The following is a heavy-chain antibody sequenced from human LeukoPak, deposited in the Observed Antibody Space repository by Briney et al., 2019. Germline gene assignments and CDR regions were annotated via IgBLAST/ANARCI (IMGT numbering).Heavy chain of an antibody. V-gene: IGHV1-46*01. CDR2: INPSGGST. CDR3: ARGVFGELEKLMFQH. D-gene: IGHD3-10*02. Sequence: ASVKVSCKASRYTFTSYYIHWVRQAPGQGLEWMGIINPSGGSTSYPQKFQDRVTMTRDTSTSTVYMELSSLKSDDTAIYYCARGVFGELEKLMFQHWGQGTLVTVSS. J-gene: IGHJ1*01. CDR1: RYTFTSYY.